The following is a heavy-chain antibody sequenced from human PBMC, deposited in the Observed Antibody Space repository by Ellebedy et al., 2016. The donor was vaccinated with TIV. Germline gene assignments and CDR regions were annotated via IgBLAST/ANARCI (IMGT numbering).Heavy chain of an antibody. CDR3: ARDTGDYNFDY. CDR1: GFTFSNYG. D-gene: IGHD4-17*01. V-gene: IGHV3-33*01. J-gene: IGHJ4*02. Sequence: GESLKISCAASGFTFSNYGMHWVRQAPGKGLEWVAVIWYDGSNKYYADSVKGRFTISRDNSKNTLYLQMNSLRAEDTAVYYCARDTGDYNFDYWGQGTLVTVSS. CDR2: IWYDGSNK.